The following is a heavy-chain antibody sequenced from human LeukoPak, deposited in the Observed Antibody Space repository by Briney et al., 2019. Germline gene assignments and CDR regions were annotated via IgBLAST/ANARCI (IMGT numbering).Heavy chain of an antibody. CDR2: INPSGGST. CDR1: GYTFTSYY. V-gene: IGHV1-46*01. Sequence: ASVKVSCKASGYTFTSYYMHWVRQAPGRGLEWMGIINPSGGSTSYAQKFQGRVTMTRDTSTSTVYMELSSLRSEDTAVYYCARSSPYSSSWYSVYYGMDVWGQGTTVTVSS. D-gene: IGHD6-13*01. CDR3: ARSSPYSSSWYSVYYGMDV. J-gene: IGHJ6*02.